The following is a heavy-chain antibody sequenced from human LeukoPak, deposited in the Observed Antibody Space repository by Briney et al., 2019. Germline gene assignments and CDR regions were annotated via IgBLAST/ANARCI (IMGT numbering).Heavy chain of an antibody. V-gene: IGHV4-59*08. CDR2: IFYSGST. J-gene: IGHJ4*02. CDR3: ARHVGSIYSV. Sequence: SETLSHTCTVSGGSISTYYWSWIRQPPGKGLEWIGYIFYSGSTNYNPSLKSRITISVDTSKNQFSLKLSSVTAADTAVYYCARHVGSIYSVWGQGTLVTVSS. D-gene: IGHD2-21*01. CDR1: GGSISTYY.